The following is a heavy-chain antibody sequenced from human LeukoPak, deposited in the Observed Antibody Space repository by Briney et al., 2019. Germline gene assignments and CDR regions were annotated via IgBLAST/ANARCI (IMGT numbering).Heavy chain of an antibody. V-gene: IGHV1-2*02. D-gene: IGHD2-2*01. Sequence: ASVKVSCKASGYTFTGYYMHWVRQAPGQGLEWMGWINPNSGGTNYAQKFQGGVTMTRDTSISTAYMELSRLRSDDTAVYYCARADCSSTSCYPPLPDHHWFDPWGQGTLVTVSS. CDR3: ARADCSSTSCYPPLPDHHWFDP. CDR1: GYTFTGYY. CDR2: INPNSGGT. J-gene: IGHJ5*02.